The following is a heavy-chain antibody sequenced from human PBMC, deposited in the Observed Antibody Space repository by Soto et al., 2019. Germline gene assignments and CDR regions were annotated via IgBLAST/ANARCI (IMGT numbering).Heavy chain of an antibody. CDR3: AKDSTRQLAYWLDP. V-gene: IGHV1-2*02. J-gene: IGHJ5*02. D-gene: IGHD6-6*01. CDR1: GFSFTGYY. CDR2: INAHSGGT. Sequence: ASVKVSCKASGFSFTGYYIHWLRQAPGQGLEWMGWINAHSGGTEYAQKFQGRVTLTRDTSIATAYLTLTSLTSDDTALYYCAKDSTRQLAYWLDPWGQGTQVTVSS.